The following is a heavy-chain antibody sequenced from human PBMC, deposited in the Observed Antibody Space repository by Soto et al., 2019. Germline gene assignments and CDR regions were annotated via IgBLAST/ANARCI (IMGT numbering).Heavy chain of an antibody. CDR1: GGSISSYY. CDR3: ARASSSGWYRSYYYYGMDV. J-gene: IGHJ6*02. CDR2: IYYSGST. D-gene: IGHD6-19*01. V-gene: IGHV4-59*01. Sequence: QVQLQESGPGLVKPSETLSLTCTVSGGSISSYYWSWIRQPPGKGLEWIGYIYYSGSTNYNPSLKSRVTISVDTSTNQFSLKLSSVTAADTAVYYCARASSSGWYRSYYYYGMDVWGQGTTVTVSS.